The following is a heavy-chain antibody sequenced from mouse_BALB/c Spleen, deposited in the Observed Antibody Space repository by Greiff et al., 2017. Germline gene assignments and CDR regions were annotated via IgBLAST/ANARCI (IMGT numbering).Heavy chain of an antibody. J-gene: IGHJ4*01. CDR2: ISSGGSYT. D-gene: IGHD1-1*02. V-gene: IGHV5-9-3*01. CDR1: GFTFSSYA. Sequence: EVKVVESGGGLVKPGGSLKLSCAASGFTFSSYAMSWVRQTPEKRLEWVATISSGGSYTYYPDSVKGRFTISRDNAKNTLYLQMSSLRSEDTAMYYCARLGGNYAMDYWGQGTSVTVSS. CDR3: ARLGGNYAMDY.